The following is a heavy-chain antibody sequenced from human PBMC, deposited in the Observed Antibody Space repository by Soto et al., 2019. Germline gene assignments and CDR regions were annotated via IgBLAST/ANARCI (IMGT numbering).Heavy chain of an antibody. V-gene: IGHV3-23*01. J-gene: IGHJ6*02. CDR2: ISGSGGST. CDR3: AKVVSTSSTTYYYYGMDV. CDR1: GFTISSYA. Sequence: GGSLRLSCAASGFTISSYAMSWVRQAPGKGLEWVSAISGSGGSTYYADSVKGRFTISRDNSKNTLYLQMNSLRAEDTAVYYCAKVVSTSSTTYYYYGMDVWGQGTTVTVSS. D-gene: IGHD2-2*01.